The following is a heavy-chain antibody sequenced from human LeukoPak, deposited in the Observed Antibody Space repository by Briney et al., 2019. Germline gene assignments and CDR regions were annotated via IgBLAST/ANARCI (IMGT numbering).Heavy chain of an antibody. CDR3: AAPGNRASGPFDL. Sequence: GGSLRLSCAASGFTFSSFWMHWVRQVPGKGLVWVSRVNNDGTSTTYADSVKGRFTISRDNAKNTLYLQMNSLTIEDTAVYYCAAPGNRASGPFDLWGQGTLATVSS. V-gene: IGHV3-74*01. CDR2: VNNDGTST. CDR1: GFTFSSFW. J-gene: IGHJ5*02. D-gene: IGHD3-10*01.